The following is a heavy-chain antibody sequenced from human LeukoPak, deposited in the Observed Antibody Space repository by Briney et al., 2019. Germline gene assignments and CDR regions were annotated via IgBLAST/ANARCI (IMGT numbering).Heavy chain of an antibody. CDR3: ARSTTQRRVRGPTYYYFYYLDV. Sequence: KSGGSLRLSCAASGFTLSSYAISWVRQAPGQGLEWMGGIIPIFGTANYAQKFQGRVTITADKSTSTAYMELSSLRSEDTAVYYCARSTTQRRVRGPTYYYFYYLDVWGKGTTVTVSS. J-gene: IGHJ6*03. V-gene: IGHV1-69*06. CDR2: IIPIFGTA. D-gene: IGHD3-10*01. CDR1: GFTLSSYA.